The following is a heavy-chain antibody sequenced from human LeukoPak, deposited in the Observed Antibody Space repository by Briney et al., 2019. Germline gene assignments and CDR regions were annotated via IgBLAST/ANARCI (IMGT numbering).Heavy chain of an antibody. CDR2: IRGSGGGT. Sequence: PGESLRLSCAASGFTFSNYGMSWVRQAPGKGLEWVSVIRGSGGGTDYADSVKGRFTISRDNSKNTVYLQMNSLRAEDTAVYYCVKARMPHCGTDCLESWGQGTLVTVSS. CDR3: VKARMPHCGTDCLES. D-gene: IGHD2-21*02. J-gene: IGHJ4*02. V-gene: IGHV3-23*01. CDR1: GFTFSNYG.